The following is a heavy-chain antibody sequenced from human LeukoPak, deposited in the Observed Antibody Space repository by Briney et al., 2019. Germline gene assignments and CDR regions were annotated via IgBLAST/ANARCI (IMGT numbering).Heavy chain of an antibody. V-gene: IGHV3-64*04. CDR2: ISSSAGTT. CDR1: GFTFSAYA. D-gene: IGHD6-19*01. Sequence: GMSLRLSCAASGFTFSAYAMHWVRQAPGKGLEWVSYISSSAGTTYYADSVKGRFTISRDNSKNTLYLQMNSLRGEDTAVYYCARDPSPYTSGWYAFDFWGQGTLVTVSS. CDR3: ARDPSPYTSGWYAFDF. J-gene: IGHJ4*02.